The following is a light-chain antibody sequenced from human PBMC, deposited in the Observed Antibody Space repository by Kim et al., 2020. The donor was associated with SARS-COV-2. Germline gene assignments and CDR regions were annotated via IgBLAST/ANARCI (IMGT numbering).Light chain of an antibody. V-gene: IGKV3-15*01. Sequence: ERVMTQSPATLSVSPGGSATLFCRASQRIYANLAWYQKKPGQASRLLIYNSTTRATGIPARFSGSGSGTDFTLTISSLQSEDFAVYYCQQYNNWPLTFGGGTKVDIK. CDR1: QRIYAN. J-gene: IGKJ4*01. CDR2: NST. CDR3: QQYNNWPLT.